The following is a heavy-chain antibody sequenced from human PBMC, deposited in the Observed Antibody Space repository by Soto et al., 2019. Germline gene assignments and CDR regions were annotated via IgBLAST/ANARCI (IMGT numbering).Heavy chain of an antibody. CDR2: IYSGGST. CDR1: GFTVSSNY. D-gene: IGHD4-17*01. Sequence: EVQLVESGGGLVQPGGSLRLSCAASGFTVSSNYMSWVRQAPGKGLEWVSGIYSGGSTYYADSVKGRFTISRHNSKNTLYLQMNSLRAEDTAVYYCARVGGVTSAEYFQHWGQGTLVTVSS. CDR3: ARVGGVTSAEYFQH. J-gene: IGHJ1*01. V-gene: IGHV3-53*04.